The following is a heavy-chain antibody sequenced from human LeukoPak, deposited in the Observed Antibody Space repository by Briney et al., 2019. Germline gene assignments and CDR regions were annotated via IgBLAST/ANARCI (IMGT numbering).Heavy chain of an antibody. CDR2: IYSSGST. CDR3: ARATGLWYGFAI. CDR1: GGSISSYY. V-gene: IGHV4-4*07. Sequence: PSETLSLTCNVSGGSISSYYWSWSRQPAGRGLEWIGRIYSSGSTNYKPSLKSRVTMSVDTSKNQFSLKLTSVTAADTAVYYCARATGLWYGFAIWGQGTMVTVSS. D-gene: IGHD2-21*01. J-gene: IGHJ3*02.